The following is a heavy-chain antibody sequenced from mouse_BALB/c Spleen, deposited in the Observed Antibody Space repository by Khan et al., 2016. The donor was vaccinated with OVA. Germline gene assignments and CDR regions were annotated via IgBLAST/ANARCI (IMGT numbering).Heavy chain of an antibody. J-gene: IGHJ3*01. D-gene: IGHD2-14*01. CDR2: IIYTGYT. CDR1: GDSITSGY. CDR3: ARSTYRYACVY. V-gene: IGHV3-8*02. Sequence: EVQLQESGPSLVKPSQTLSLTCSVAGDSITSGYWNWIRKFPGNKLEYMGYIIYTGYTYYNPSLQSRISITRHTFKNQYYLQLNSVTDEDTATYYCARSTYRYACVYWGQGTLVTVSA.